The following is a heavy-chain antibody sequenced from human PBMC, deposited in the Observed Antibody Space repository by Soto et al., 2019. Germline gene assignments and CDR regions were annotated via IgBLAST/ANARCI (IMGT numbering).Heavy chain of an antibody. J-gene: IGHJ4*02. CDR2: IRSKANSYAT. CDR3: TRPYYDSD. D-gene: IGHD3-22*01. V-gene: IGHV3-73*01. CDR1: RFSLNCCA. Sequence: GGTLRLSCAASRFSLNCCAMHWVRKASGKGLEWVGRIRSKANSYATAYAASVKGRFTITRDDSKNTAYLQMNSLKTEDTAVYHCTRPYYDSDCGQVTLGTV.